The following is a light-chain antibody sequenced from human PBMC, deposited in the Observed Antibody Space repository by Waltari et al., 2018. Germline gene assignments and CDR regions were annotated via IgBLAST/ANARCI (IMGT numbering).Light chain of an antibody. CDR2: SAS. CDR3: LQHNNYPWT. J-gene: IGKJ1*01. CDR1: QDIRND. V-gene: IGKV1-17*01. Sequence: DIQMTQSPSSLSASVGDRVTITCRASQDIRNDLGLYQQKPGKAPKRLIYSASSLQSGVPSRFSGSGSGAEFTLTISSLQPEDFATYYCLQHNNYPWTFGQGTKVEIK.